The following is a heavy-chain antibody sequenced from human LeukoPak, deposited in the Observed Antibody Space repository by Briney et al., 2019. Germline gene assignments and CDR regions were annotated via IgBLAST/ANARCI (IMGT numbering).Heavy chain of an antibody. CDR2: IYYSGST. CDR1: GGSISSYY. CDR3: ASPGIVAAGTDRGFDY. D-gene: IGHD6-13*01. V-gene: IGHV4-59*01. Sequence: PSETLSLTCTVSGGSISSYYWSWIRQPPAKGLEWIGFIYYSGSTNYNPSLKSRVTVPVDTSKNQFSLKLSSVTAADTAVYYCASPGIVAAGTDRGFDYWGQGTLVTVSS. J-gene: IGHJ4*02.